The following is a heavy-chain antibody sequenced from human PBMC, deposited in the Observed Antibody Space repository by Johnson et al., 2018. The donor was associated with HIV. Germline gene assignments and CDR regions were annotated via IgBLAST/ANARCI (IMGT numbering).Heavy chain of an antibody. Sequence: VQLVESGGGVVQPGRSLRLSCAASGFTFSSFGMHWVRQAPGKGLEWVAVIWYDGSNKYYADSVKGRFTISRDNAKKTLYLQMNSLKTEDTAVYYCTTDPHKGGSFDAFDIWGQGTMVTVSS. V-gene: IGHV3-33*03. CDR3: TTDPHKGGSFDAFDI. J-gene: IGHJ3*02. D-gene: IGHD1-26*01. CDR1: GFTFSSFG. CDR2: IWYDGSNK.